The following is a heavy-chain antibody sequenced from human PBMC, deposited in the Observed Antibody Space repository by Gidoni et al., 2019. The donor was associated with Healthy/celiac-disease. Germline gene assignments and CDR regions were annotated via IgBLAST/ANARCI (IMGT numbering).Heavy chain of an antibody. CDR1: GGSISSSSYY. CDR3: ARRGYCGGDCYWGWFDP. D-gene: IGHD2-21*02. Sequence: QLQLQESGPGLVKPSETLSLTCTVSGGSISSSSYYWGWLRPPPGKGLEWIGSIYYSGSTYYNPSLKSRVTISVDTSKNQFSLKLSSVTAADTAVYYCARRGYCGGDCYWGWFDPWGQGTLVTVSS. J-gene: IGHJ5*02. V-gene: IGHV4-39*01. CDR2: IYYSGST.